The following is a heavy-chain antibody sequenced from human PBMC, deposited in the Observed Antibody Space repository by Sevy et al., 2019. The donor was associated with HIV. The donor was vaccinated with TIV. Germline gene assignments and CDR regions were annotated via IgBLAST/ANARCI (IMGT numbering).Heavy chain of an antibody. D-gene: IGHD3-16*02. CDR1: GFTFSSYW. CDR3: ARGDYDYVWGSYRPDAFDI. V-gene: IGHV3-7*01. CDR2: IKQDGSEK. J-gene: IGHJ3*02. Sequence: GGSLRLSCAASGFTFSSYWMSWVRQAPGKGLEWVANIKQDGSEKYYVDSVKGRFTISRDNAKNSLYLQMNSLRAEDTAVYYCARGDYDYVWGSYRPDAFDIWGQRTMVTVSS.